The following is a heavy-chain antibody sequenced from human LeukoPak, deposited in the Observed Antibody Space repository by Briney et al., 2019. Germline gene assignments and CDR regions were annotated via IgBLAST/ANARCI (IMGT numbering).Heavy chain of an antibody. CDR3: AKEWGVDYGLRY. Sequence: GGSLRLSCAASGLTFTKYAMSWVRQAAGKGLEWVSAIGGSGTKTFYAESVKGRFTISRDNSKNTLYLQMNSLRADDTAVYYCAKEWGVDYGLRYWGQGTLVTVSS. D-gene: IGHD4-17*01. V-gene: IGHV3-23*01. J-gene: IGHJ4*02. CDR1: GLTFTKYA. CDR2: IGGSGTKT.